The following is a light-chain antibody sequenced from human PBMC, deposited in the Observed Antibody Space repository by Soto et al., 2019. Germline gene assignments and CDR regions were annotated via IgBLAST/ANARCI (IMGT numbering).Light chain of an antibody. Sequence: QSVLTQPPSTSGSPGQRVTISCSGSTSNIGTNIVNWYQQLPGTAPKLLIYSNTQRPSGVPDRFSGSKSGTSASLAISGLQSEDEADYYCAAWDDSLNGWVFGGGTKLTVL. CDR2: SNT. CDR1: TSNIGTNI. V-gene: IGLV1-44*01. CDR3: AAWDDSLNGWV. J-gene: IGLJ3*02.